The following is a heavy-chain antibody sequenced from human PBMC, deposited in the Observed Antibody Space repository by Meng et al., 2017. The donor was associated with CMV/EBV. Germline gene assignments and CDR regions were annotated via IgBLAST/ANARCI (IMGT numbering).Heavy chain of an antibody. Sequence: GSLRLSCAVYGGSFSGYYWSWIRQPPGKGLEWIGEINHSGSTNYNPSLKSRVTISVDTSKNQFSLKLSSVTAADTAVYYCARADAIVVVPAAILDYYYGMDVWGQGTTVTVSS. CDR3: ARADAIVVVPAAILDYYYGMDV. CDR2: INHSGST. V-gene: IGHV4-34*01. CDR1: GGSFSGYY. J-gene: IGHJ6*02. D-gene: IGHD2-2*01.